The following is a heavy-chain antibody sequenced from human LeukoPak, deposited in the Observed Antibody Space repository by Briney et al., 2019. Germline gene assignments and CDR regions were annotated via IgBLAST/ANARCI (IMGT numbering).Heavy chain of an antibody. D-gene: IGHD4-17*01. V-gene: IGHV3-30-3*01. CDR1: GFTLCIFA. J-gene: IGHJ3*02. CDR3: ASDYGDYEGGAFDI. Sequence: GGSLRLSRALSGFTLCIFAMLDGCDAPGERVGCGVGISYDGSNHYYAASVKGRFTISRDNSKNTLYLQMNSLRAEDTAVYYCASDYGDYEGGAFDIWGQGTMVTVSS. CDR2: ISYDGSNH.